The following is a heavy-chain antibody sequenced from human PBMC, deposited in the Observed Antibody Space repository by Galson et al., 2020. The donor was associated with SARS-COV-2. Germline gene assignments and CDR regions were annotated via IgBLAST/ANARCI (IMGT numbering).Heavy chain of an antibody. CDR2: IYPTGNT. Sequence: GGSLRLSCAASGFTVSSRYISWVRQAPGKGLEWVSLIYPTGNTFYADSVKDRFTVSRDNSRNTLFLQMNSLRAEDTAVYYCLREGDTINQDYWGQGTLVTVSS. V-gene: IGHV3-53*01. CDR3: LREGDTINQDY. CDR1: GFTVSSRY. J-gene: IGHJ4*02. D-gene: IGHD3-10*01.